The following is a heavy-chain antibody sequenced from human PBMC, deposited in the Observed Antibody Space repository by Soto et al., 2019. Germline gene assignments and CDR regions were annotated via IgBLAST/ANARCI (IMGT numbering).Heavy chain of an antibody. Sequence: GGALRLSCAASGFTFSSYAMSWVRQAPGKGLEWVSAISGSGGSTYYADSVKGRFTISRDNSKNTLYLQMNSLRAEDTAVYYCAKRAGYASSGYNGYWGQGTLVTVSS. CDR3: AKRAGYASSGYNGY. CDR1: GFTFSSYA. V-gene: IGHV3-23*01. D-gene: IGHD3-22*01. J-gene: IGHJ4*02. CDR2: ISGSGGST.